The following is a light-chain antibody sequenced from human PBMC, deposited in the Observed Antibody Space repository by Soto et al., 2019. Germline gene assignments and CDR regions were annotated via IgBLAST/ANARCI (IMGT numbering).Light chain of an antibody. Sequence: EVVLTQSPGTLSLSPGDRATLSCRASRSVRDNYLAWYQQKPGRAPRLLIFGASIRAIGVPDRFMGSASGTYFTLTITGLDPDDFAVYSCQQYDASSPLTLGGGTRV. V-gene: IGKV3-20*01. CDR2: GAS. CDR1: RSVRDNY. CDR3: QQYDASSPLT. J-gene: IGKJ4*01.